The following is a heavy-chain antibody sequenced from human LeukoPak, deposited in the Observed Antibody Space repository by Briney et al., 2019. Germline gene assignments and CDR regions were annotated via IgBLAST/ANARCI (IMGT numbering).Heavy chain of an antibody. CDR1: GFTFIRYG. J-gene: IGHJ6*02. CDR3: ARDRHCVNGVCHSPPGMDV. V-gene: IGHV3-33*08. CDR2: IWFDKNQ. Sequence: GGSLRLSCATSGFTFIRYGMHWVRQAPGKGLEWVADIWFDKNQHFADSVKGRFAISRDNSKNTVYLQINSLRAEDTAVYYCARDRHCVNGVCHSPPGMDVWGQGTTVTVSS. D-gene: IGHD2-8*01.